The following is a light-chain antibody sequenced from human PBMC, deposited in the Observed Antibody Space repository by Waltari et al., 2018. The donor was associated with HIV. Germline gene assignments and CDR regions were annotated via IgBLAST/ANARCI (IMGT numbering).Light chain of an antibody. CDR2: GNS. Sequence: QSVLTQPPSVSGAPGQRVTISCTGSSSNIGAGVVVHWYRQLPGTAPKLLIYGNSNRPSGVPDRFSGSKSGTSASLAITGLQAEDEADYYCQSHDNSLSAWVFGGGTRLTVL. CDR1: SSNIGAGVV. CDR3: QSHDNSLSAWV. V-gene: IGLV1-40*01. J-gene: IGLJ3*02.